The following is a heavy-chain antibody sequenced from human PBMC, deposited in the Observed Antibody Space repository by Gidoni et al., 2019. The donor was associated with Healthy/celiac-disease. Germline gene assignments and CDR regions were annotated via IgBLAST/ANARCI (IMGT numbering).Heavy chain of an antibody. CDR1: GGTISSSYW. CDR3: ARRSSSWYNVDY. D-gene: IGHD6-13*01. Sequence: QVQRQESGQGLVKPSGTLSLTCAVPGGTISSSYWWSGVRQPPGRGLEWIWEIYHSGSTNYNPSLKSRVTISLDKSKNQFSLKLSSVTAADTAVYFCARRSSSWYNVDYWGQGTLVTVSS. J-gene: IGHJ4*02. V-gene: IGHV4-4*02. CDR2: IYHSGST.